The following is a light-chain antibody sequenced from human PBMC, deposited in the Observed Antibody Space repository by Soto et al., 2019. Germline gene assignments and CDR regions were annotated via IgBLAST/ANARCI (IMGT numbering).Light chain of an antibody. V-gene: IGLV7-46*01. J-gene: IGLJ2*01. CDR2: DTS. Sequence: QAVLTQEPSLTVSPGGTVTLTCGSNTGAVTSGHYPYWFQQRPGQAPRTLIYDTSNKHSWTPARFSGSLVGGKAALTLSGAQPEDEAEYYCLLSYSGDVLFGGGTKLTVL. CDR1: TGAVTSGHY. CDR3: LLSYSGDVL.